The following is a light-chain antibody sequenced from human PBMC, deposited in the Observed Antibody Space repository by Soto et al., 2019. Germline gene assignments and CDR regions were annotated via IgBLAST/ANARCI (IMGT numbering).Light chain of an antibody. CDR3: QQYNNWPT. V-gene: IGKV3D-15*01. CDR1: QKISSSY. Sequence: EIVLQQAPDTLSVSPGEGATLSCQASQKISSSYLAWYLQKPGQAPRFLIYGASSRATGIPARFSGSGSGTEFTLTISSLQSEYFAVYYCQQYNNWPTFGQGTKVDIK. J-gene: IGKJ1*01. CDR2: GAS.